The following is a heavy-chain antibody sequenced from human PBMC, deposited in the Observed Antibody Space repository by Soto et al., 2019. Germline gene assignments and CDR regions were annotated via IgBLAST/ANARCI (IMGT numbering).Heavy chain of an antibody. CDR2: ITSDGKSK. J-gene: IGHJ5*02. CDR3: ARESGDWPLNWFDP. D-gene: IGHD2-21*02. V-gene: IGHV3-74*01. CDR1: GFNFSNHW. Sequence: GGSLRLSCAASGFNFSNHWMHWVRQRPAEGLVWVSRITSDGKSKAYAESVKGRFAISRDNAKNTLYLQMNGLTAEDTAVYYCARESGDWPLNWFDPWGQGTLVTVS.